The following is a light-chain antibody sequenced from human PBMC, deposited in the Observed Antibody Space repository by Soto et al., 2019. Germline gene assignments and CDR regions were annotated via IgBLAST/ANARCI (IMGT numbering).Light chain of an antibody. CDR3: QQYGSSGT. Sequence: EIVLTQSPGTLSLSPGERATLSCRASQSVSSSYLAWYQQKPGQAPRLLIYAASTRATGIPDRFNGSGSGTEFTLSISSLQSEDIAVYYCQQYGSSGTFGQGTKV. V-gene: IGKV3-20*01. J-gene: IGKJ1*01. CDR2: AAS. CDR1: QSVSSSY.